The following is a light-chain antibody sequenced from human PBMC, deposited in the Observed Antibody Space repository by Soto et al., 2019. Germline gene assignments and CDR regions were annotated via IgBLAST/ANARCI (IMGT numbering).Light chain of an antibody. Sequence: QSALTQPPSASGSPGQSVTISCTGTSSDVGGYNYVSWYQQHPGKAPKLMISEVSKRPSGVPDRFSGSKSGNTASLTVSGLQAVDEADYYCSSCAGNNNLVFGGGTKLTVL. CDR3: SSCAGNNNLV. V-gene: IGLV2-8*01. J-gene: IGLJ2*01. CDR2: EVS. CDR1: SSDVGGYNY.